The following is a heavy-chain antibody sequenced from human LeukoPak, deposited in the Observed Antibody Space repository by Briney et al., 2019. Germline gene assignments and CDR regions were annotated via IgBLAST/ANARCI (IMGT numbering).Heavy chain of an antibody. Sequence: ASVKVSCKASGYTFTSYAMHWVRQAPGQRLEWMGWINAGNGNTKYSQKFQGRVTITRDTSASTAYMELSSLRSEDTAVYYCARPKVPLEYSSSWFPAEYFQHWGQGTLVTVSS. J-gene: IGHJ1*01. CDR2: INAGNGNT. CDR1: GYTFTSYA. D-gene: IGHD6-13*01. V-gene: IGHV1-3*01. CDR3: ARPKVPLEYSSSWFPAEYFQH.